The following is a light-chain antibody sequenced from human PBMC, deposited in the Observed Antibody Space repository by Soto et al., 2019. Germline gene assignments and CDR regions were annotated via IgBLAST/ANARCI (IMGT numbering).Light chain of an antibody. CDR3: SSYAGSNMGV. V-gene: IGLV2-8*01. J-gene: IGLJ1*01. Sequence: QSVLTQPPSASGSPGQSVTISCTGTRSDVGGYNFVSWYQQHPGKAPKLLIYEVTQRPSGVPDRFSASKSGNTASLTVSGLQAEDEADYYCSSYAGSNMGVFGPGTKVTV. CDR1: RSDVGGYNF. CDR2: EVT.